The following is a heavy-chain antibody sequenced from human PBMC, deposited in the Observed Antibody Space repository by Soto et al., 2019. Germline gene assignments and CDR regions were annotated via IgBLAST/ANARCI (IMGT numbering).Heavy chain of an antibody. D-gene: IGHD3-3*01. V-gene: IGHV3-30-3*01. CDR2: ISYDGSNK. CDR1: GFTFSSYA. Sequence: VGSLRLSCAASGFTFSSYAMHWVRQAPGKGLEWVAVISYDGSNKYYADSVKGRFTISRDNSKNTLYLQMNSLRAEDTAVYYCARDRDHYDFWSGTNWFDPWGQGTLVTVSS. J-gene: IGHJ5*02. CDR3: ARDRDHYDFWSGTNWFDP.